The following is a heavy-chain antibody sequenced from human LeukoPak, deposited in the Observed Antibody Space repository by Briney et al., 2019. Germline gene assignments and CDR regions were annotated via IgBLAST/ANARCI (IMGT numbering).Heavy chain of an antibody. CDR2: IYYSGST. D-gene: IGHD3-22*01. CDR3: ARDYYDSSGYSLGYYYYYGMDV. Sequence: PSETLSLTCTVSGGSTSSYYWSWIREPPGKGLGWIGYIYYSGSTNYNPSLKSRVTISVDTSKNQFSLKLSSVTAADTAVYYCARDYYDSSGYSLGYYYYYGMDVWGQGTTVTVSS. V-gene: IGHV4-59*08. J-gene: IGHJ6*02. CDR1: GGSTSSYY.